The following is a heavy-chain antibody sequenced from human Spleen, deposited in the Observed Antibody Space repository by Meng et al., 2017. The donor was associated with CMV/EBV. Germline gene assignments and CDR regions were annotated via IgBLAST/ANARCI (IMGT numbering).Heavy chain of an antibody. Sequence: KATGYTFTSDGSSWVRQAPGQGLEWMGWISAYNGNTNYAQKLQGRVTMTTDTSTSTAYMELRSLRSEDTAVYYCARERIVVPAGTDYWGQGTLVTVPQ. D-gene: IGHD2-2*01. CDR1: GYTFTSDG. V-gene: IGHV1-18*01. CDR3: ARERIVVPAGTDY. J-gene: IGHJ4*02. CDR2: ISAYNGNT.